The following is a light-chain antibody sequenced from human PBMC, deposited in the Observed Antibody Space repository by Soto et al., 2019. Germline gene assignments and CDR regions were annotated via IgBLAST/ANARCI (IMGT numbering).Light chain of an antibody. CDR1: HSVSSNY. CDR2: DVS. Sequence: EIVLTQSPGTLSLSPGERATLSCRSSHSVSSNYLAWYQQKPGQAPRLLIYDVSSRATGIPDRFSGSGSGTDITLTISRLEHVDFAVYYCQQYGISPTFGQGTKVEIK. J-gene: IGKJ1*01. V-gene: IGKV3-20*01. CDR3: QQYGISPT.